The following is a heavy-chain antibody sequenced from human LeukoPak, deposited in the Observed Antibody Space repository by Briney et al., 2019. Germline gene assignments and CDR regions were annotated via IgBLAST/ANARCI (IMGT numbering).Heavy chain of an antibody. CDR1: GWSFSNHG. CDR3: ARASSPYNWYFDL. CDR2: IGADTGDA. V-gene: IGHV1-18*01. D-gene: IGHD4-11*01. Sequence: GASVKVSCTASGWSFSNHGICWVRQAPGHGLEWVGWIGADTGDAHYAQKLQSRVTMTTDTYTKTAYMDLRGLRSDDTAVYYCARASSPYNWYFDLWGRGTLVTVSS. J-gene: IGHJ2*01.